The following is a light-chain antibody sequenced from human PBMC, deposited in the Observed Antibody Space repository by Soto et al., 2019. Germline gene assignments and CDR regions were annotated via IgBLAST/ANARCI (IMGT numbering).Light chain of an antibody. CDR1: QSFSSSY. CDR3: QHYGSALFT. Sequence: PGERATLSCRASQSFSSSYVAWYQQKPGQAPRLLIYGASSRATGIPDRFSGSGSGTDFTLTISSLEPEDFAVYYCQHYGSALFTFGPGTKVDVK. J-gene: IGKJ3*01. V-gene: IGKV3-20*01. CDR2: GAS.